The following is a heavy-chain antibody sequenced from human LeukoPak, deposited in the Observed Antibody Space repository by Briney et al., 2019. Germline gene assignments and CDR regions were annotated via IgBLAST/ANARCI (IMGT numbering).Heavy chain of an antibody. CDR2: IIPIFGTA. V-gene: IGHV1-69*05. CDR1: GGTFSSYA. Sequence: ASVKVSCKASGGTFSSYAISWVRQAPGQGLEWMGRIIPIFGTANYAQKFQGRVTITTDESTSTVYMELSSLRSEDTAVYYCAREYSGYYFDYWGQGTLVTVSS. CDR3: AREYSGYYFDY. D-gene: IGHD5-12*01. J-gene: IGHJ4*02.